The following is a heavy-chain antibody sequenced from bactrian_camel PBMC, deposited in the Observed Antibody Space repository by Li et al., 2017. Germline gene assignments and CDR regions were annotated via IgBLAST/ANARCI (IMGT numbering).Heavy chain of an antibody. CDR2: ISDGGYI. D-gene: IGHD3*01. J-gene: IGHJ7*01. Sequence: HVQLVESGGGSVQAGGSLRLSCEAHRIPNCLYDMSWYRQSPGKEREFVSKISDGGYITYADVIKGRFIVSRGKVKSTTTLQMNSLKPEDTAMYICKASLSGSRCIVANVDYWGKGTQVTVS. CDR1: RIPNCLYD. V-gene: IGHV3S53*01.